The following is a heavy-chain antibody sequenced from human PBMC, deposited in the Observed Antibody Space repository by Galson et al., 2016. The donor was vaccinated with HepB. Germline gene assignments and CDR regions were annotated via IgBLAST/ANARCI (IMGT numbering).Heavy chain of an antibody. Sequence: SLRLSCAASGFTVSNNYMSWVRQAPGKGLEWVSVIYSGGSTYYADPVKGRFTISRDNSKNTLYLQMNSLRAEDTAVYYCARDPMATRYYYHGMDVWGQGTTVTVSS. CDR1: GFTVSNNY. D-gene: IGHD5-24*01. CDR2: IYSGGST. V-gene: IGHV3-53*01. CDR3: ARDPMATRYYYHGMDV. J-gene: IGHJ6*02.